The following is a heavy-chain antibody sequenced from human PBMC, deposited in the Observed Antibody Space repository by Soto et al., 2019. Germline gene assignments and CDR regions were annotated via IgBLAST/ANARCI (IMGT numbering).Heavy chain of an antibody. V-gene: IGHV4-61*08. J-gene: IGHJ4*02. CDR3: ASRFPGLWRGVFDY. Sequence: LVNPTQTLTLTCTFSGFSLTTRGVGVGWIRQPPGKGPEWIGYVYHSGSTDYNPSLRSRVTISLDTSKSQFSLNLNSVTAADTAVYYCASRFPGLWRGVFDYWGQGTLVTVSS. D-gene: IGHD2-21*01. CDR1: GFSLTTRGVG. CDR2: VYHSGST.